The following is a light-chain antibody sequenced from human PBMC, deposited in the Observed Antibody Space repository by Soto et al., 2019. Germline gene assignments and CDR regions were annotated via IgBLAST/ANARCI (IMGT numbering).Light chain of an antibody. Sequence: DIPMTQSPSSLSASVGDRVTITCRASQDVSNSLAWYQQRPGKCPKLLIYAASTLQSGVPSRFSGSGSGTDFTLTISSLQPEDVATYYCQKYYSAPWTFGQGTEVEIK. V-gene: IGKV1-27*01. J-gene: IGKJ1*01. CDR1: QDVSNS. CDR3: QKYYSAPWT. CDR2: AAS.